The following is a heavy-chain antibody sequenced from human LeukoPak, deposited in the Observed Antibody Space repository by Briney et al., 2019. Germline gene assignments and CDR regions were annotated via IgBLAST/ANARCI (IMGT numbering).Heavy chain of an antibody. CDR3: ATVPYGIAAAGGFYDFDY. CDR2: INTNTGNP. V-gene: IGHV7-4-1*02. Sequence: GASVKVSCKASGYTFTSYAMNWVRQAPGQGLEWMGWINTNTGNPTYAQGFTGRFVFSLDTSVSTAYLQISSLKAEDTAVYYCATVPYGIAAAGGFYDFDYWGQGTLVTVSS. D-gene: IGHD6-13*01. J-gene: IGHJ4*02. CDR1: GYTFTSYA.